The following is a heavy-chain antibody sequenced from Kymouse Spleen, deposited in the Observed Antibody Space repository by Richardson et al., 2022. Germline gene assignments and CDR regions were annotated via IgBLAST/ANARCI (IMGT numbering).Heavy chain of an antibody. CDR3: TTDRGYSGYDS*L. Sequence: EVQLVESGGGLVKPGGSLRLSCAASGFTFSNAWMSWVRQAPGKGLEWVGRIKSKTDGGTTDYAAPVKGRFTISRDDSKNTLYLQMNSLKTEDTAVYYCTTDRGYSGYDS*LLGPGNPGHRLL. CDR1: GFTFSNAW. CDR2: IKSKTDGGTT. D-gene: IGHD5-12*01. J-gene: IGHJ4*02. V-gene: IGHV3-15*01.